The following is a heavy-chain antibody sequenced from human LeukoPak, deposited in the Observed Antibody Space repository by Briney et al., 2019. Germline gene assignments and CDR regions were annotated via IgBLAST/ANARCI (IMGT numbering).Heavy chain of an antibody. V-gene: IGHV1-46*01. J-gene: IGHJ6*03. CDR3: ARDSGYSYGYDYYYMDV. CDR2: INPSGGST. D-gene: IGHD5-18*01. CDR1: GYTFTSYY. Sequence: ASVKVSCKASGYTFTSYYMHWVRQAPGQGLECMGIINPSGGSTSYAQEFQGRVTITRDTSASTAYMELSSLRSEDMAVYYCARDSGYSYGYDYYYMDVWGKGTTVTVSS.